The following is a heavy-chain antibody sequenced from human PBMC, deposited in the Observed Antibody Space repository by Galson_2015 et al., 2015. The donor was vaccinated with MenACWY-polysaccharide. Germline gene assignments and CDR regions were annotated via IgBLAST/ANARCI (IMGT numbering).Heavy chain of an antibody. CDR1: GFTFSSYS. CDR2: ISSSSSYI. Sequence: SLRLSCAASGFTFSSYSMNWVRQAPGKGLEWVSSISSSSSYIYYADSVKGRFTISRDNAKNSLYLQMNSLRAEDTAVYYCARDGATGPSDPAAFDIWGQGTMVTVSS. D-gene: IGHD4-17*01. CDR3: ARDGATGPSDPAAFDI. V-gene: IGHV3-21*01. J-gene: IGHJ3*02.